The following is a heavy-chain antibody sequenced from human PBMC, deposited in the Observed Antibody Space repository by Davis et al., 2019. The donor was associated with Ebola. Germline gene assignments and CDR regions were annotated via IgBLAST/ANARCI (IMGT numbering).Heavy chain of an antibody. D-gene: IGHD3-10*01. V-gene: IGHV3-11*04. CDR1: GFTFSDYY. Sequence: PGGSLRLSCAASGFTFSDYYMNWVRQAPGKGLERVSYISSSSSTIYYADSVKGRFTISRDNAKNSLYLQMNSLRAEDTAVYYCARASTYYGSGIQFVDVWGQGTTVTVSS. CDR2: ISSSSSTI. CDR3: ARASTYYGSGIQFVDV. J-gene: IGHJ6*02.